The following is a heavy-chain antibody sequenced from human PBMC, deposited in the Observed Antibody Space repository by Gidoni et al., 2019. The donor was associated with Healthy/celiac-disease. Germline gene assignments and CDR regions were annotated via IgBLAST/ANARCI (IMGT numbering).Heavy chain of an antibody. Sequence: EVQLVESGGGLVKPGGSLRISCAASGFNFSNAWMSWVRQAPGKGLEWVGRIKSKTDGGTTDYAAPVKGRFTISRDDSKNTLYLQMNSLKTEDTAVYYCTTDYPRTEWFGEPNAFDIWGQGTMVTVSS. CDR2: IKSKTDGGTT. J-gene: IGHJ3*02. CDR3: TTDYPRTEWFGEPNAFDI. V-gene: IGHV3-15*01. CDR1: GFNFSNAW. D-gene: IGHD3-10*01.